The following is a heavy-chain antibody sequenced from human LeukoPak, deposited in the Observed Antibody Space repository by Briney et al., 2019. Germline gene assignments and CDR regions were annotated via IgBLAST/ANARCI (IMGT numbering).Heavy chain of an antibody. J-gene: IGHJ4*02. Sequence: PGGSLRLSCAASGFTFSSYAMSWVRQAPGKGLEWVSAISGSGGSTYYADSVKGRFTISRDNSKNTLYLQMNSLRAEDTVVYYCAKGGPIGSGSKYYFDYWGQGTLVTVSS. D-gene: IGHD3-10*01. CDR1: GFTFSSYA. V-gene: IGHV3-23*01. CDR2: ISGSGGST. CDR3: AKGGPIGSGSKYYFDY.